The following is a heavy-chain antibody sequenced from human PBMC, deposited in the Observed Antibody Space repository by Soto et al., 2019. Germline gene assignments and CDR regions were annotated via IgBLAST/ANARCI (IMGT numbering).Heavy chain of an antibody. J-gene: IGHJ2*01. D-gene: IGHD6-19*01. CDR3: ARSKGSGWYNDWYFDL. CDR2: MNPNSGNT. V-gene: IGHV1-8*01. Sequence: QVQLVQSGAEVKKPGASVKVSCKASGYTFTSYDINWVRQATGQGLEWMGWMNPNSGNTGYAQKFQGRVTMTRNTSISTAYMELSSLRSEDTAVYYCARSKGSGWYNDWYFDLWGRGTLVTVSS. CDR1: GYTFTSYD.